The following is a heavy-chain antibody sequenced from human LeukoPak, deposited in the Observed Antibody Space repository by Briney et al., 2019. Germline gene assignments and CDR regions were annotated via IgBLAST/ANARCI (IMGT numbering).Heavy chain of an antibody. D-gene: IGHD2-2*01. Sequence: GGSLRLSCAASGFTFSSYAMHWVRQAPGKGLEWVAVISYDGSNKYYADSVKGRFTISRDNSKNTLYLQMNSLRAEDTAVYYCARGGHGYCSSTSCYFAWFDPWGQGTLVTVSS. CDR1: GFTFSSYA. J-gene: IGHJ5*02. V-gene: IGHV3-30-3*01. CDR2: ISYDGSNK. CDR3: ARGGHGYCSSTSCYFAWFDP.